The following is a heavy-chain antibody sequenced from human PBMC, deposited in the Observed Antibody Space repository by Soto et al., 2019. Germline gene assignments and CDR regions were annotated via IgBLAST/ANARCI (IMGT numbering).Heavy chain of an antibody. D-gene: IGHD5-12*01. CDR2: ISGNGATT. CDR1: GFTFRNYV. J-gene: IGHJ4*02. V-gene: IGHV3-23*01. CDR3: AKDQGSGRSYFDS. Sequence: GGSLRLSCTASGFTFRNYVMSWVRQAPGKGLQWVSVISGNGATTYYADSVKGRFTLSRDNFNRTLFLQMDSLRAEDTAVYYCAKDQGSGRSYFDSWGQGTLVTVS.